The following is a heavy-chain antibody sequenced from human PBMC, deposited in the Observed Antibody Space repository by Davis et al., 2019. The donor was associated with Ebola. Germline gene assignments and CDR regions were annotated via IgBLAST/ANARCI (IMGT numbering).Heavy chain of an antibody. V-gene: IGHV4-34*01. CDR3: ARERLGDIVVVPAATEFDY. J-gene: IGHJ4*02. CDR2: INHSGST. D-gene: IGHD2-2*01. CDR1: GGSFSGYY. Sequence: MPSETLSLTCAVYGGSFSGYYWSWIRQPPGKGLEWIGEINHSGSTYYNPSLKSRVTISVDTSKNQFSLKLSSVTAADTAVYYCARERLGDIVVVPAATEFDYWGQGTLVTVSS.